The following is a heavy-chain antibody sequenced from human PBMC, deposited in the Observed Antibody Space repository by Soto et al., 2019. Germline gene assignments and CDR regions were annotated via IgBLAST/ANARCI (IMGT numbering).Heavy chain of an antibody. Sequence: QVQLVQSGAEVKKPGSSVKVSCKASGGAFTNDIITWVRQAPGQGLEWMGRIIPLLDITNYAQKFQGRVTITADKSTSTVYMELNSLISEDTAVYYCARDSPIGSTFSGYDAIDYWGQGTLVTVSS. D-gene: IGHD5-12*01. J-gene: IGHJ4*02. CDR2: IIPLLDIT. CDR1: GGAFTNDI. V-gene: IGHV1-69*08. CDR3: ARDSPIGSTFSGYDAIDY.